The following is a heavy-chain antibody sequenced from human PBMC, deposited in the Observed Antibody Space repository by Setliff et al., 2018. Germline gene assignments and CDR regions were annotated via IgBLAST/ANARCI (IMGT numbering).Heavy chain of an antibody. CDR2: ISSSGYTI. D-gene: IGHD6-19*01. V-gene: IGHV3-11*04. J-gene: IGHJ3*02. CDR3: ASHEPWLWNAFDT. Sequence: GGSLRLSCAASGFSFSDNYMSWIRQAPGKGLEWISYISSSGYTIYYANSVKGRFTISRDNAKNSLYLQMNSLRAEDTAVYYCASHEPWLWNAFDTWGQGTMVTVSS. CDR1: GFSFSDNY.